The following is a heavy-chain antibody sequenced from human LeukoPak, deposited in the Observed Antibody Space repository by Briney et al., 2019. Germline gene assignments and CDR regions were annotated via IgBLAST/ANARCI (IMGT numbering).Heavy chain of an antibody. CDR1: GYTFTSYD. Sequence: VASVKVSCKASGYTFTSYDINWVRQATGQGLEWMGWINPNSGNTGYAQKFQGRVTMTRNTSISTAYMELRSLRSEDAAVCYCARGGNAVRGVLYGMDVWGQGTTVTVSS. CDR2: INPNSGNT. CDR3: ARGGNAVRGVLYGMDV. D-gene: IGHD3-10*01. J-gene: IGHJ6*02. V-gene: IGHV1-8*01.